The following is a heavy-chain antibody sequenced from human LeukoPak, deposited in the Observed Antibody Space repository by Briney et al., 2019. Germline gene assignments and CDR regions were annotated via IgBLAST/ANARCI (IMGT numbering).Heavy chain of an antibody. CDR2: INHSGST. CDR1: GGSFSGYY. CDR3: ARALKSRTTGTTGAFDI. J-gene: IGHJ3*02. Sequence: SETLSLTCAVYGGSFSGYYWSWIRQPPGKGLEWIGEINHSGSTNYNPSLKSRVTISVDTSKNQFSLKLSSVTAADTAVYYCARALKSRTTGTTGAFDIWGQGTMVTVSS. V-gene: IGHV4-34*01. D-gene: IGHD1-1*01.